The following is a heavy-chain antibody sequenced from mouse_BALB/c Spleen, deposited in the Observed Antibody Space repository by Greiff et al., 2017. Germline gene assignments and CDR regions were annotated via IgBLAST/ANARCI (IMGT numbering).Heavy chain of an antibody. Sequence: QVQLQQSGPELVKPGASVRISCKASGYTFTSYYIHWVKQRPGQGLEWIGWIYPGNVNTKYNEKFKGKATLTADKSSSTAYMQLSSLTSEDSAVYFCARGATATLFDYWGQGTTLTVSS. CDR1: GYTFTSYY. J-gene: IGHJ2*01. V-gene: IGHV1S56*01. D-gene: IGHD1-2*01. CDR2: IYPGNVNT. CDR3: ARGATATLFDY.